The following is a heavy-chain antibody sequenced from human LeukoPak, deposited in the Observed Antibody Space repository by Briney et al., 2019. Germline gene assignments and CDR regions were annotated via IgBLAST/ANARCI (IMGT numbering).Heavy chain of an antibody. J-gene: IGHJ4*02. D-gene: IGHD5-12*01. Sequence: GGSLRLSCAASGFTFSSYGMHWVRQAPGKGLEWVAFIRYDGSNKYYADSVKGRFTISRDNAKNSLYLQMNSLRAEDTAVYYCASPTGGYDWLPEDYWGQGTLVTVSS. CDR2: IRYDGSNK. V-gene: IGHV3-30*02. CDR1: GFTFSSYG. CDR3: ASPTGGYDWLPEDY.